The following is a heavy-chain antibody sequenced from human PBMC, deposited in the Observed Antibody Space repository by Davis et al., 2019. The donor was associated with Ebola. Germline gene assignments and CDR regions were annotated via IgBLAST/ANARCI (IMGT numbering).Heavy chain of an antibody. Sequence: SETLSLTCTVSGDSVSSGSYYWSWIRQPPGKGLEWIGFIYYSGSTYSNPSLKSRVTISVDTSKNQFSLKLSSVTAADTAVYYCARHGSSWFYYMDVWGKGTTVTVSS. CDR1: GDSVSSGSYY. V-gene: IGHV4-61*01. D-gene: IGHD6-13*01. CDR2: IYYSGST. J-gene: IGHJ6*03. CDR3: ARHGSSWFYYMDV.